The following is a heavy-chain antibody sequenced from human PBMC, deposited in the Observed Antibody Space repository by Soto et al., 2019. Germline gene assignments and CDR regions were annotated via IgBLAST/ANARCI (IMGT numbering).Heavy chain of an antibody. J-gene: IGHJ3*02. CDR3: ASANQYLDDAFDI. Sequence: QVQLVQSGAEVKKPGSSVKVSCKASGGTFSSYTISWVRQAPGQGLEWMGRIIPILGIANYAQKFQGRVTITADKSTNTAYTELSSLRSEDTAEYYCASANQYLDDAFDIWGQGKMVTASS. CDR2: IIPILGIA. V-gene: IGHV1-69*02. D-gene: IGHD2-2*01. CDR1: GGTFSSYT.